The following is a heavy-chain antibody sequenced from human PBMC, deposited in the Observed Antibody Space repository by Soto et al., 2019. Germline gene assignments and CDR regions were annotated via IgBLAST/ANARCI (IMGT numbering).Heavy chain of an antibody. CDR1: GFTFSSYA. J-gene: IGHJ6*03. CDR2: ISGSGGST. V-gene: IGHV3-23*01. CDR3: ARRYRSVNYYYMDV. D-gene: IGHD2-15*01. Sequence: GGSLRLSCAASGFTFSSYAMSWVRQAPGKGLEWVSAISGSGGSTYYADSVKGRFTISRDNSKNTLYLQMNSLRAEDTAVYYCARRYRSVNYYYMDVWGKGTTVTVSS.